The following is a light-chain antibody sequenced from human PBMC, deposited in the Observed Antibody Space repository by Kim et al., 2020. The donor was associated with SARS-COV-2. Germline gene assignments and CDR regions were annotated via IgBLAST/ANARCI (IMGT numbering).Light chain of an antibody. CDR2: GKN. CDR1: SLRSYY. CDR3: NSRDSSGNPWV. V-gene: IGLV3-19*01. Sequence: SSALTQDPAVSVALGQTVRLTCHGDSLRSYYASWYQQKPGQAPVLVIYGKNNRPSGIPDRFSGSSSGNTASLTITGAPADAEADYYCNSRDSSGNPWVFG. J-gene: IGLJ3*02.